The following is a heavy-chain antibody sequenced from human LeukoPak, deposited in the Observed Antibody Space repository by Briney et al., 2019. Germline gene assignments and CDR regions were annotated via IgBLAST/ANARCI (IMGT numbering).Heavy chain of an antibody. D-gene: IGHD3-22*01. CDR3: AKAPGIYYYDSSGSPYYFDY. J-gene: IGHJ4*02. V-gene: IGHV3-30-3*01. CDR2: ISYDGSNK. CDR1: GFTFSTYT. Sequence: PGKSLRLSCAASGFTFSTYTMHWVRQAPGKGLEWVAVISYDGSNKYYADSVKGRFTISRDNSKNTVYLQMDSLRAEDTAVYYCAKAPGIYYYDSSGSPYYFDYWGQGTLVTVSS.